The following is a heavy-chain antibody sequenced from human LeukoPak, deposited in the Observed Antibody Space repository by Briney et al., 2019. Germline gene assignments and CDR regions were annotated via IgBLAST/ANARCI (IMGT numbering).Heavy chain of an antibody. CDR3: AKPRGGLAYYMDV. D-gene: IGHD3-3*02. Sequence: GGSLRLSCAASGFTFSNYGMSWVRQAPGKGLEWVSAISGSGGNTYYADSVKGRFTISRDNSKNTLSLQMNSLRAEDTAVYYCAKPRGGLAYYMDVWGKGTTVTVSS. CDR1: GFTFSNYG. CDR2: ISGSGGNT. J-gene: IGHJ6*03. V-gene: IGHV3-23*01.